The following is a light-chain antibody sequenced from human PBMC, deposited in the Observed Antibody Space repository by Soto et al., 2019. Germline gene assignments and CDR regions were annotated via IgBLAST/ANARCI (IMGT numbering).Light chain of an antibody. J-gene: IGKJ4*01. CDR3: QQYNTPLT. CDR1: QSISSW. V-gene: IGKV1-5*01. CDR2: DAS. Sequence: DIQMTQSPSTLSASVGDRVTITCRASQSISSWWAWYHQKPGKAPKLLIYDASSLESGVPSRFSGSGSGTEFTLTSSSLQPDDFATYYCQQYNTPLTFGGGTKVEIK.